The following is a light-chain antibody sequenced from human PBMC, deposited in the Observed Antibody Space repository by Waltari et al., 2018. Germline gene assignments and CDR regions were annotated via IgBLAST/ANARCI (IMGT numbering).Light chain of an antibody. CDR1: QSVSRSY. CDR2: GAS. CDR3: QFYGTSPPHT. J-gene: IGKJ2*01. V-gene: IGKV3-20*01. Sequence: EIVLTQSPGTLSLSPGERATLSCRASQSVSRSYLGWYQQKPGQPPRLLIHGASGRMPGIPDRFSGSGSETDFTLTISRLESEDFAVYYCQFYGTSPPHTFGQGTKLEIK.